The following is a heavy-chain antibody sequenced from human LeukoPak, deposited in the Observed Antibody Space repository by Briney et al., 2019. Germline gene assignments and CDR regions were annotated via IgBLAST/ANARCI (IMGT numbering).Heavy chain of an antibody. CDR3: ARGAGSFSEGLFDY. J-gene: IGHJ4*02. CDR1: GYTFTSYN. D-gene: IGHD1-26*01. V-gene: IGHV1-18*01. Sequence: ASVEVSCKASGYTFTSYNINWVRQAPGQGLEWMGWISTYNGNTNYAQKFQGRVTMTTDTSTSTAYMELRSLRSDDTAVYYCARGAGSFSEGLFDYWGQGTLVIVSS. CDR2: ISTYNGNT.